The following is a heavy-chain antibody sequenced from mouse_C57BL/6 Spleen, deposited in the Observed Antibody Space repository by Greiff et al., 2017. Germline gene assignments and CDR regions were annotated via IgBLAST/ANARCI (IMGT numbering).Heavy chain of an antibody. CDR3: ARDPVAMDY. CDR1: GFTFSSYA. Sequence: EVKLVESGGGLVKPGGSLKLSCAASGFTFSSYAMSWVRQTPEKRLEWVATISDGGSYTYYPDNVKGRFTISRDNAKNNLYLQMSHLKSEDTAMYYCARDPVAMDYWGQGTSVTVSS. V-gene: IGHV5-4*03. CDR2: ISDGGSYT. J-gene: IGHJ4*01.